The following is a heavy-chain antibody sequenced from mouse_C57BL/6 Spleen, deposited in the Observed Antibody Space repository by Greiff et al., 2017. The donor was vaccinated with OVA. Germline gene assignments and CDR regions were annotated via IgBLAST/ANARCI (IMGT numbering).Heavy chain of an antibody. CDR3: AVYYGSTPFAY. Sequence: VHVKQSGAELVKPGASVKLSCTASGFNIKDYYMHWVKQRTEQGLEWIGRIDPEDGETKYAPKFQGKATITADTSSNTAYLQLSSLTSEDTAVYYCAVYYGSTPFAYWGQGTLVTVSA. CDR1: GFNIKDYY. V-gene: IGHV14-2*01. D-gene: IGHD1-1*01. J-gene: IGHJ3*01. CDR2: IDPEDGET.